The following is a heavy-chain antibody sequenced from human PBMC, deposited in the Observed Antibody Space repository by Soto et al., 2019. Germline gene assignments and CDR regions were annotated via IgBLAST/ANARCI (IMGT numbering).Heavy chain of an antibody. J-gene: IGHJ4*02. CDR3: EKDRSKVPFDY. D-gene: IGHD2-2*01. Sequence: QVQLVESGGGVVQPGRSLRLSCAASGFTFSSTGMHWVRQAPGKGLDWVALISFDGINKYYADSVKGRFTISRDNSKNTLYLQMNSLRAEDTAVYYGEKDRSKVPFDYWGQGTLVTVSS. V-gene: IGHV3-30*18. CDR1: GFTFSSTG. CDR2: ISFDGINK.